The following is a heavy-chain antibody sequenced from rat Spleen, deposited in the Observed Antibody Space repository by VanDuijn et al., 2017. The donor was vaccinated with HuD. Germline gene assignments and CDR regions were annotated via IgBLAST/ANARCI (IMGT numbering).Heavy chain of an antibody. D-gene: IGHD1-10*01. V-gene: IGHV5-29*01. CDR3: ARPNNYYVMDA. J-gene: IGHJ4*01. CDR1: RFTFSDYY. CDR2: ISYDGRVT. Sequence: EVQLVESDGGLVQPGRSLNLSCAASRFTFSDYYMPWVRQAPTKGLEWVASISYDGRVTYYRASVKGRFTISRNNAKSTLYLQMDSLRSEDTATYYCARPNNYYVMDAWGQGASVTVSS.